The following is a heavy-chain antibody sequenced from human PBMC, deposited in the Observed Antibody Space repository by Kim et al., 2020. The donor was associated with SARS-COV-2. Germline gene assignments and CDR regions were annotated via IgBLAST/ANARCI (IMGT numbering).Heavy chain of an antibody. CDR3: ARVAGATPGGDY. J-gene: IGHJ4*02. V-gene: IGHV3-48*02. Sequence: YYADSVKGRFTSSRDNAKTPLYLQMNSLGDEDTAVYYCARVAGATPGGDYWGQGTLVTVSS. D-gene: IGHD1-26*01.